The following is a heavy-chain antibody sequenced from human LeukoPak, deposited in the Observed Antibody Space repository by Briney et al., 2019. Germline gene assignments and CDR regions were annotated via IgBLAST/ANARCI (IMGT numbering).Heavy chain of an antibody. CDR3: ASFSGSYFEAYYYGMDV. CDR1: GYTFTSYG. J-gene: IGHJ6*02. V-gene: IGHV1-18*01. D-gene: IGHD1-26*01. CDR2: ISAYNGNT. Sequence: ASVKVSCKASGYTFTSYGISWVRQAPGQGLEWMGWISAYNGNTNYAQKLQGRVTMTTDTSTSTAYMELRSLRSDDTAVYYCASFSGSYFEAYYYGMDVWGQGTTATVSS.